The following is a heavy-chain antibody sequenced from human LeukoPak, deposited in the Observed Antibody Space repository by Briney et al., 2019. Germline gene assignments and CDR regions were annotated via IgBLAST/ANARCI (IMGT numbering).Heavy chain of an antibody. Sequence: SETLSLTCTVSGGSVSSGSYYWSWLRQPPGKGLEWIGYIYYTGSTNYNPSLKSRVSISVDTSKNQFSLKLSSVTAADTAMYYCASDSSAWYYPFDIWGQGTMVTVSS. D-gene: IGHD6-19*01. CDR3: ASDSSAWYYPFDI. CDR1: GGSVSSGSYY. J-gene: IGHJ3*02. CDR2: IYYTGST. V-gene: IGHV4-61*01.